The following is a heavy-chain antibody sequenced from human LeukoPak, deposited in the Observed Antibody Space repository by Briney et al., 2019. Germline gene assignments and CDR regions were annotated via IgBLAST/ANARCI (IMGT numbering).Heavy chain of an antibody. CDR2: IKQDGSEK. CDR1: GFTFNDYW. D-gene: IGHD2-2*01. J-gene: IGHJ6*04. V-gene: IGHV3-7*03. Sequence: GGSLRLSCAASGFTFNDYWMTWVRQAPGKGLEWVGHIKQDGSEKYYVDSLKGRFTISRDNAKNSLFLQMNSLRAEDTAVYYCVRDCSSASLSSGCYYAMDVWGKGTTVTVSS. CDR3: VRDCSSASLSSGCYYAMDV.